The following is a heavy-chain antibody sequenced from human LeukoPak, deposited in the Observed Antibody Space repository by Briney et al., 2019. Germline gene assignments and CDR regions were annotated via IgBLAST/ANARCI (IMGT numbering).Heavy chain of an antibody. Sequence: PSETLSLTCTVSGGSISGYYWSWIRQPPGKGLEFIGYIYYSGSTSYNPSLKSRVTISVDTSRNQFSLQLSSVTAADTAVYYCSRNYCSGGRCGAFDIWGQGTMVTVSS. CDR1: GGSISGYY. D-gene: IGHD2-15*01. CDR2: IYYSGST. J-gene: IGHJ3*02. V-gene: IGHV4-59*01. CDR3: SRNYCSGGRCGAFDI.